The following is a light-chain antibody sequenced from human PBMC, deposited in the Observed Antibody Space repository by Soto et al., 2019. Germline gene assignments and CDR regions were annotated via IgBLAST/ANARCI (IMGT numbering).Light chain of an antibody. CDR3: QQRSNWPRLT. CDR2: DAS. Sequence: EIVLTQSPATLSLSPGERATLSCRASQSVSSYLAWYQQKPGQAPRLLIYDASNRATGIPARFNGSGSGIDFTLTISSLEPEDFAVYYCQQRSNWPRLTFGGGTKVEIK. V-gene: IGKV3-11*01. CDR1: QSVSSY. J-gene: IGKJ4*01.